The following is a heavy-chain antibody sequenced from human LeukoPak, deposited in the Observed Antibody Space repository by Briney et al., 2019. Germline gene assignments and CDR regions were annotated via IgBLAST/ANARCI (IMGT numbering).Heavy chain of an antibody. V-gene: IGHV3-21*01. Sequence: GGSLRLSCAASGFPFSAYSMNWVRQAPGRGLEWVSSISGSSSYMFYADSVKGRFTISRDNAKNSLYLQMNSLRGEDTAVYYCAKAYYDSSGYSYDFDYWAEGTVVSVSS. CDR2: ISGSSSYM. J-gene: IGHJ4*02. CDR3: AKAYYDSSGYSYDFDY. D-gene: IGHD3-22*01. CDR1: GFPFSAYS.